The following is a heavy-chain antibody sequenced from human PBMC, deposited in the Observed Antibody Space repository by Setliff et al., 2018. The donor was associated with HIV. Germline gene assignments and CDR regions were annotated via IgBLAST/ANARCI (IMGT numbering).Heavy chain of an antibody. V-gene: IGHV4-4*08. CDR2: IYNSGYS. CDR3: AREQYHFVVDYYYYYGMDV. J-gene: IGHJ6*02. D-gene: IGHD2-15*01. Sequence: SETLSLTCTVSGDSITGRWLSWIRQPPGKGLEWIGYIYNSGYSNSKPSLKSRVTISLDTSKNQFSLQLKHVTAADTAIYYCAREQYHFVVDYYYYYGMDVWGQGNTVTVSS. CDR1: GDSITGRW.